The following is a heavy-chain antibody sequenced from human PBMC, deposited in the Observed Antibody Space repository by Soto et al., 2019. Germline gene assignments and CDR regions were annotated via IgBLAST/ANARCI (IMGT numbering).Heavy chain of an antibody. CDR2: IFSNDEK. CDR1: GFSLSNARMG. D-gene: IGHD7-27*01. V-gene: IGHV2-26*01. J-gene: IGHJ6*02. CDR3: ARIWGPYYYYGMAV. Sequence: QVTLKESGPVLVKPTETLTLTCTVSGFSLSNARMGVSWIRQPPGKALEWLAHIFSNDEKSYSTSLKSRLTISKDTSKSQVVLTMTNMDPVDTATYYCARIWGPYYYYGMAVWGQGTTVTVSS.